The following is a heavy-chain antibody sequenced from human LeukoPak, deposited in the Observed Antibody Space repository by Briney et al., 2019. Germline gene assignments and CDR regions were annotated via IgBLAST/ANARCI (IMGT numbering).Heavy chain of an antibody. CDR3: ARPNVDTAMAELYWFFDV. CDR1: GGSIRNNNYY. V-gene: IGHV4-39*01. J-gene: IGHJ2*01. Sequence: PSETLSLTCTVSGGSIRNNNYYWAWLRQPPGTGLEWIGSIYYSATTYYNPSLKSRVTISVDTSKNQFSLKLTSVTAADTAVYYCARPNVDTAMAELYWFFDVWGRGTLVTVSS. CDR2: IYYSATT. D-gene: IGHD5-18*01.